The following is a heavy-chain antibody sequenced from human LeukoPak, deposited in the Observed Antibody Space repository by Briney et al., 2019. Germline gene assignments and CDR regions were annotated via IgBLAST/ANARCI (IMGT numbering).Heavy chain of an antibody. J-gene: IGHJ4*02. CDR1: GFTFSSYE. CDR2: ISSSGGTI. CDR3: TRLRYGDYG. Sequence: GGSLRLSCAASGFTFSSYEMNWVRQAPGKGLEWVSYISSSGGTIYYADSVKGRFTISRDNAKNSLYLQMNSLRGEDTAVHYCTRLRYGDYGWGQGTLVTVSS. V-gene: IGHV3-48*03. D-gene: IGHD4-17*01.